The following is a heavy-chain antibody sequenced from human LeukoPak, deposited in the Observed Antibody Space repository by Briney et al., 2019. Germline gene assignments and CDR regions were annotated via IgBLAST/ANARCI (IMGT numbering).Heavy chain of an antibody. J-gene: IGHJ4*02. CDR1: SA. CDR3: SLDPEPVGVY. Sequence: SAIHWVRQASGKGLEWVGRIRSKANSYATVYGVSVKGRFTISRYDSRNTAYLQMNSLKTEDTAVYYCSLDPEPVGVYWGQGTLVTVSS. CDR2: IRSKANSYAT. V-gene: IGHV3-73*01. D-gene: IGHD2-21*01.